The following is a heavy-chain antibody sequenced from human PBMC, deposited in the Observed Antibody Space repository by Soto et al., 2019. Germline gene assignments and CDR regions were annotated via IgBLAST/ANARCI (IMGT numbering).Heavy chain of an antibody. J-gene: IGHJ4*02. V-gene: IGHV4-59*12. CDR1: GGSISNYY. D-gene: IGHD3-16*01. Sequence: SETLSLTCTVSGGSISNYYWSWIRQPPGKGLEWIGYIYHSGSTNYNPSLKSRVTISVDTSKNQFPLKLSSVTAADTAVYFCAREGGESSDGLYYFDSWGQGALVTVSS. CDR3: AREGGESSDGLYYFDS. CDR2: IYHSGST.